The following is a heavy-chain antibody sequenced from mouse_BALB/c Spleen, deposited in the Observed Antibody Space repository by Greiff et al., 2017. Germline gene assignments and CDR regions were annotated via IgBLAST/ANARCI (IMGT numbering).Heavy chain of an antibody. Sequence: EVQLQESGPGLVKPSQSLSLTCTVTGYSITSDYAWNWIRQFPGNKLEWMGYISYSGSTSYNPSLKSRISITRDTSKNQYYLQLNSVTTEDTATYYCARGDGYHYFDYWGQGTTLTVSS. CDR2: ISYSGST. J-gene: IGHJ2*01. V-gene: IGHV3-2*02. D-gene: IGHD2-3*01. CDR3: ARGDGYHYFDY. CDR1: GYSITSDYA.